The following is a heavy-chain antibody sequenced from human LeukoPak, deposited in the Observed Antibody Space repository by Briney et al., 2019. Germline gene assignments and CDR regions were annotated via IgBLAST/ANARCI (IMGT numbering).Heavy chain of an antibody. J-gene: IGHJ4*02. CDR2: IWYDVSNK. D-gene: IGHD3-16*02. Sequence: PGRSLRLSCAASGFTFSSYGMHWVRQAPGKGLEWVAVIWYDVSNKYYADSVKGRFTISRDNSKNTLYLQMNSLRAEDTAVYYCASPKSAHYVWGSYRFDYWGQGTLVTVSS. CDR3: ASPKSAHYVWGSYRFDY. V-gene: IGHV3-33*01. CDR1: GFTFSSYG.